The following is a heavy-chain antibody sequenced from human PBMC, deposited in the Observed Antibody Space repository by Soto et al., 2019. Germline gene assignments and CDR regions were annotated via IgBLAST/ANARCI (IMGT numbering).Heavy chain of an antibody. CDR2: INPKSGGT. Sequence: QVQLVQSGAEVKKPGASGNVSCKASGYTFTAYYMHWVRQAPGQGLEWMWWINPKSGGTMYPQKFQGRVTMTWDTSISTAYMALTRLRSDDTAVYYCARDLAKGGGSAGFDYWGQGTLVTVSS. J-gene: IGHJ4*02. CDR1: GYTFTAYY. D-gene: IGHD1-26*01. V-gene: IGHV1-2*02. CDR3: ARDLAKGGGSAGFDY.